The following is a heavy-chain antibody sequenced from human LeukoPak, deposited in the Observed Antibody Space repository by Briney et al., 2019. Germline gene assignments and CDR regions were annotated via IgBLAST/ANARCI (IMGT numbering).Heavy chain of an antibody. CDR2: ISSSSSTI. J-gene: IGHJ3*02. CDR3: ARERYFDWLFGDAFDI. D-gene: IGHD3-9*01. CDR1: GFTFSSYS. V-gene: IGHV3-48*04. Sequence: PGGSLRLSCAASGFTFSSYSMNWVRQAPGKGLEWVSYISSSSSTIYYADSVKGRFTISRDNAKNSLYLQMNSLRAEDTAVYYCARERYFDWLFGDAFDIWGQGTMVTVSS.